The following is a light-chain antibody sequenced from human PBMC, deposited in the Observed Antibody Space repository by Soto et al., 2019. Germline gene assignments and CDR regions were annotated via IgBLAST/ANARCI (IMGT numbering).Light chain of an antibody. CDR2: GAS. J-gene: IGKJ2*02. V-gene: IGKV3-15*01. Sequence: EIVMTQSPATLSVSPGQKATLSCRASQSVSSNLAWYQQKPGQAPRLLIYGASTRATGIPARFSGSGSGTEFTLTISSLQSEDFAVYYCQQYNNWPPWTWGEGTKLEIK. CDR3: QQYNNWPPWT. CDR1: QSVSSN.